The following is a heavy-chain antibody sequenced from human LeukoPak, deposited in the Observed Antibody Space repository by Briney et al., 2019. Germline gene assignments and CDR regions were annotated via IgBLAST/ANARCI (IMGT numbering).Heavy chain of an antibody. CDR2: IYYSGST. D-gene: IGHD3-3*01. CDR1: GGSISSSSYY. CDR3: AREPSNFGVVNKDAFDI. Sequence: PSETLSLTCTVSGGSISSSSYYWSWIRQHPGKGLEWIGYIYYSGSTYYNPSLKSRVTISVDTSKNQFSLKLSSVTAADTAVYYCAREPSNFGVVNKDAFDIWGQGTMVTVSS. V-gene: IGHV4-31*03. J-gene: IGHJ3*02.